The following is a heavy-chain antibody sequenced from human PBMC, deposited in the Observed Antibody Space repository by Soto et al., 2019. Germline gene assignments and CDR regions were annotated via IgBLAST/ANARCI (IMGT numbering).Heavy chain of an antibody. CDR2: IRGDGADS. CDR1: GFIFSRYW. Sequence: EVHLVESGGGLVQPGGSLRLSCSTSGFIFSRYWLHWVRQAPGKGLVWVSRIRGDGADSNYADSVKGRFTISRDNAKSTLHLQMDSLRVDDTALYYCASDLVLGSGSLGHWGPGTVVTVSS. V-gene: IGHV3-74*01. CDR3: ASDLVLGSGSLGH. J-gene: IGHJ4*02. D-gene: IGHD3-10*01.